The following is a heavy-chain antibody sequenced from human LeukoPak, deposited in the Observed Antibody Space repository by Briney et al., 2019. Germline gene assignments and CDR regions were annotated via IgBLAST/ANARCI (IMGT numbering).Heavy chain of an antibody. J-gene: IGHJ4*02. CDR3: ARIFDS. V-gene: IGHV4-39*07. CDR2: IFHNGKT. Sequence: SETLSLTCTVSGGSFSTSDYYWGWLRQTPGKGLEWIEDIFHNGKTNYNPSLKGRVTISIDTSNNQFSLRLPSVTAADTAVYYCARIFDSWGQGTLVTVSS. CDR1: GGSFSTSDYY.